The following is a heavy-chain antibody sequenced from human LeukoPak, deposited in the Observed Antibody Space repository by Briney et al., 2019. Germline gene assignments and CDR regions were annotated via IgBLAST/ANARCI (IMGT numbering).Heavy chain of an antibody. CDR2: ISDSGGST. CDR1: GFTFSSYA. V-gene: IGHV3-23*01. CDR3: ARHRCTSCSLDY. D-gene: IGHD2-2*01. J-gene: IGHJ4*02. Sequence: PGGSLRLSCAASGFTFSSYAMSWVRQAPGKGLEWVSGISDSGGSTYYADSVKGRFTISRDNSKNTLYLQLNSLRAEDTAVYYCARHRCTSCSLDYWGQGTLVTVSS.